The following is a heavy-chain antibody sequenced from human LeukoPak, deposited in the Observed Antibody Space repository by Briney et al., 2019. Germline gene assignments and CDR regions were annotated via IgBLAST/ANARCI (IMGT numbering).Heavy chain of an antibody. V-gene: IGHV4-59*08. CDR1: GSISSYY. J-gene: IGHJ4*02. D-gene: IGHD4-23*01. Sequence: SETLSLACIVSGSISSYYWTWIRQPPGKGLEWIGHSYFTGNPNYNPSLKSRVTISVDPPKNQFSLKLTSVTAADTAVYYCAGLRSTVAWASFDYWGQGILVTVSS. CDR3: AGLRSTVAWASFDY. CDR2: SYFTGNP.